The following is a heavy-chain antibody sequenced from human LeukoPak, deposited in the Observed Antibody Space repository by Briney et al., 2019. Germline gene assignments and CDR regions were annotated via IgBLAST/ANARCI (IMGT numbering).Heavy chain of an antibody. J-gene: IGHJ4*02. V-gene: IGHV4-30-2*01. CDR3: ARGTVRRGYY. CDR1: GGSISSGGYY. CDR2: IYHSGST. D-gene: IGHD4-11*01. Sequence: SQTLSLTCTVSGGSISSGGYYWGWIRQPPGKGLEWIGYIYHSGSTYYNPSLKSRVTISVDRSKNQFSLKLSSVTAADTAVYYCARGTVRRGYYWGQGTLVTVSS.